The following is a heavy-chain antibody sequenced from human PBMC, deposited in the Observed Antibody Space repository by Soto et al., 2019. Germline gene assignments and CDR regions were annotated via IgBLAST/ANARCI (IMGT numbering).Heavy chain of an antibody. V-gene: IGHV4-31*03. J-gene: IGHJ1*01. CDR2: IYYSGST. CDR1: GASITSGGYY. Sequence: QVQLQESGPGLVKPSQTLSLTCTVSGASITSGGYYWSWIRQHPGKGLEWIGYIYYSGSTYNNPSIQSRVTISADTSKNQFSLKLSSVAAADTAVYYCTRSIQHWGQGTLVTVSS. CDR3: TRSIQH.